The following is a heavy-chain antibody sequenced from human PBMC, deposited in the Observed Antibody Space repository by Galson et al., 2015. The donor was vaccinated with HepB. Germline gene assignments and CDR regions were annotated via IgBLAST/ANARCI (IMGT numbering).Heavy chain of an antibody. CDR2: ISSSSSYI. D-gene: IGHD3-3*01. CDR3: ARSSLEWLSYYYYGMDV. CDR1: GFTFSSYS. V-gene: IGHV3-21*01. J-gene: IGHJ6*02. Sequence: SLRLSCAASGFTFSSYSMNWVRQAPGKGLEWVSSISSSSSYIYYADSVKGRFTISRDNAKNSLYLQMNSLRAEDTAVYYCARSSLEWLSYYYYGMDVWGQGTTVTVSS.